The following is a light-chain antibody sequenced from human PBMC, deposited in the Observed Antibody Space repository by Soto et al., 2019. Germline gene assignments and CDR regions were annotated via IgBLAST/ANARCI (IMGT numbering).Light chain of an antibody. V-gene: IGKV3D-20*02. CDR1: QSVSSSS. CDR2: GAS. Sequence: EIVLTQSPGTLPLSPGERATLSCRASQSVSSSSLAWYQQNPGQAPRLLIYGASTRATGIPARFSGSGSETDFTLTVSSLRSEDSAVYYCQQRSNWPPITFGQGTRLEIK. J-gene: IGKJ5*01. CDR3: QQRSNWPPIT.